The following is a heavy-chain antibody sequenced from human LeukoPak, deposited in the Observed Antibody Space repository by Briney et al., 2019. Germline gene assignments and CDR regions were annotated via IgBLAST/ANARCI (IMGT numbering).Heavy chain of an antibody. CDR3: ARSSYDILTGYYEYYFDY. D-gene: IGHD3-9*01. CDR2: IGYDGSNK. V-gene: IGHV3-33*01. CDR1: GFTFSSYG. Sequence: GRSLRLSCAASGFTFSSYGMHWVRQAPGKGLEWGAVIGYDGSNKYYADSVKGRFTISRDNSKNTLYLQMNSLRAEATAVYYCARSSYDILTGYYEYYFDYWGQGTLVTVSS. J-gene: IGHJ4*02.